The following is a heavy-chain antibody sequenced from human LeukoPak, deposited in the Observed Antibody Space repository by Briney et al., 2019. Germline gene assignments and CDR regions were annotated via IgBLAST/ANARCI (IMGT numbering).Heavy chain of an antibody. CDR3: ARHWRPDWFQDY. CDR2: VDPSDPNDSYT. J-gene: IGHJ4*02. V-gene: IGHV5-10-1*01. Sequence: GESLRISCKGSGYSFTSYWISWVRPMPGKGREWRGRVDPSDPNDSYTNYSPSFQGHVTISVDKSITPAYLQWSSLRASDTAMYYCARHWRPDWFQDYWGQGTLVTVSS. CDR1: GYSFTSYW. D-gene: IGHD3-9*01.